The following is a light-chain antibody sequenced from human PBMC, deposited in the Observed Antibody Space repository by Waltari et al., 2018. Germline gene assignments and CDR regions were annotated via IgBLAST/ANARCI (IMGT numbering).Light chain of an antibody. J-gene: IGLJ2*01. CDR2: AVS. CDR3: SSYAGSSKGV. V-gene: IGLV2-23*02. Sequence: QSGLTQPASVSGAPGQSITISCTGTSSDVGNYKRLSWYQQHPGKAPKLMIYAVSKRPSGVSDRFSGSKSGDMASLTISGLQPEDEAEYFCSSYAGSSKGVFGGGTKVTVL. CDR1: SSDVGNYKR.